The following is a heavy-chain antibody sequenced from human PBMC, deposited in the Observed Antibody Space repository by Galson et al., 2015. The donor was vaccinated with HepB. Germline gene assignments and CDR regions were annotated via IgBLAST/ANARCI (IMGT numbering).Heavy chain of an antibody. J-gene: IGHJ6*02. V-gene: IGHV5-10-1*01. Sequence: QSGAEVKKPGESLRISCKGSGYSFTSYWISWVRQMPGKGLEWMGRIDPSDSYTNYSPSFQGHVTISADKSICTAYLQWSSLKASDTPMYSCASRYCSSTSCNYYGMDVWGQGTTVTVSS. CDR1: GYSFTSYW. CDR3: ASRYCSSTSCNYYGMDV. D-gene: IGHD2-2*01. CDR2: IDPSDSYT.